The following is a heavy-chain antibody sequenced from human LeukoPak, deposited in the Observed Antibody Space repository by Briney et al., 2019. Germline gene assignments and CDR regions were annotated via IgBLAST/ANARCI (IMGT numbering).Heavy chain of an antibody. CDR3: ARARTDGFDY. CDR2: INHSGST. J-gene: IGHJ4*02. V-gene: IGHV4-34*01. Sequence: SEILSLTCAVYGGSFSGYYWSWIRQPPGKGLEWIGEINHSGSTNYNPSLKSRVTISVDTSKNQFSLKLSSVTAADTAVYYCARARTDGFDYWGQGTLVTVSS. CDR1: GGSFSGYY.